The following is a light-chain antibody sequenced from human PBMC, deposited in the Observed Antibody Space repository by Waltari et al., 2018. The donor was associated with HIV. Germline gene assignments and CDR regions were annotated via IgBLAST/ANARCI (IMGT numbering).Light chain of an antibody. J-gene: IGKJ1*01. Sequence: ETVMTQSPDSLSVSPGETVILSCRASQSVSDDLAWYQQKPGRAPRLLIYEASTRNTGVPVKFRGTGSGTEFTLPISSLQSEDLGVYFCQQYMSWPRTFGQGTRVELK. CDR2: EAS. CDR3: QQYMSWPRT. V-gene: IGKV3-15*01. CDR1: QSVSDD.